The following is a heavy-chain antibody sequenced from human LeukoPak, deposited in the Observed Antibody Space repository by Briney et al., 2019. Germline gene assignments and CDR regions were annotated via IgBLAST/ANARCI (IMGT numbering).Heavy chain of an antibody. CDR3: AKSSHGYGSGSYYSAYYFDY. CDR2: ISGSGGTT. Sequence: GGSLRLSCAASGFTFSSYAMSWVRQAPGKGLEWVSAISGSGGTTYYADSVKGRFTISRDNSKNTLYLQMNSLRAEDTAVYYCAKSSHGYGSGSYYSAYYFDYWGQGTLVTVSS. CDR1: GFTFSSYA. D-gene: IGHD3-10*01. J-gene: IGHJ4*02. V-gene: IGHV3-23*01.